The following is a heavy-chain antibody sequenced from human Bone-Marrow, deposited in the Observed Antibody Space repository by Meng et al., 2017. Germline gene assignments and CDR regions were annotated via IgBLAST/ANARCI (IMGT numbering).Heavy chain of an antibody. CDR1: GGSISSYY. CDR2: IYASGST. Sequence: SETLSPTCTVSGGSISSYYWSWIRQPAGKGLEWIGRIYASGSTNYSPSLKSRVTISVDTSKNQFSLKLSSVTAADTAVYFCARESTRYTDTWGQGTLVTVSS. J-gene: IGHJ4*02. D-gene: IGHD5-18*01. V-gene: IGHV4-4*07. CDR3: ARESTRYTDT.